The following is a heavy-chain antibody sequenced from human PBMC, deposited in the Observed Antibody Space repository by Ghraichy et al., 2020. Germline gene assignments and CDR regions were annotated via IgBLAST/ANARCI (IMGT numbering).Heavy chain of an antibody. CDR3: ARALTVSDWYFDL. V-gene: IGHV3-11*01. D-gene: IGHD3-10*01. CDR1: GFTFSDYY. CDR2: ISSSGSTI. Sequence: GALRLSCAASGFTFSDYYMSWIRQAPGKGLEWVSYISSSGSTIYYADSVKGRFTISRDNAKNSLYLQMNSLRAEDTAVYYCARALTVSDWYFDLWGRGTLVTVSS. J-gene: IGHJ2*01.